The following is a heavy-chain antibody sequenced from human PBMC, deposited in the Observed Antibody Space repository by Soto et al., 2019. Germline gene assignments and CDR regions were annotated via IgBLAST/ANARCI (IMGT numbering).Heavy chain of an antibody. D-gene: IGHD3-10*01. J-gene: IGHJ6*02. Sequence: GGSLRLSCAASGFTFSNYAMSWVRQAPGKGLEWVSAISGSGGSTYYADSVKGRFTISRDNSKNTLYLQMNSLRAEDTAVYYCARVATMVRGVTYNDYYYYGMDVWGQGTTVTVSS. CDR1: GFTFSNYA. CDR3: ARVATMVRGVTYNDYYYYGMDV. V-gene: IGHV3-23*01. CDR2: ISGSGGST.